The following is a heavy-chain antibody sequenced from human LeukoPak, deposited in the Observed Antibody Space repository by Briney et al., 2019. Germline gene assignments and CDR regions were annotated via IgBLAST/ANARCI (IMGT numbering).Heavy chain of an antibody. D-gene: IGHD3-22*01. Sequence: SETLSLTCAVSGDSISSNNWWSWVRQPPGKGLEWIGEVYHSGSTNYNPSLKSRVTISVDKSKNQFSLKLTSVTAADTAVYYCARGPHPYYYDSSGYYYFDYWGQGTLVTVSS. V-gene: IGHV4-4*02. CDR1: GDSISSNNW. J-gene: IGHJ4*02. CDR2: VYHSGST. CDR3: ARGPHPYYYDSSGYYYFDY.